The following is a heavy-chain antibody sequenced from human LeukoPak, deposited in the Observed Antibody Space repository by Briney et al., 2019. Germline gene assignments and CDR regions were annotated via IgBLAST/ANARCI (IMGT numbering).Heavy chain of an antibody. Sequence: GGSLRLSCAASGFTFSSYAMSWVRQAPGKGLEWVSSISGSGGFTYYADSVKGRFTIFRDNSKNTLYLQMNSLRAEDTAIYYCANSAGGTYYPYFDYWGQGTLVTVSS. J-gene: IGHJ4*02. D-gene: IGHD1-26*01. CDR1: GFTFSSYA. V-gene: IGHV3-23*01. CDR2: ISGSGGFT. CDR3: ANSAGGTYYPYFDY.